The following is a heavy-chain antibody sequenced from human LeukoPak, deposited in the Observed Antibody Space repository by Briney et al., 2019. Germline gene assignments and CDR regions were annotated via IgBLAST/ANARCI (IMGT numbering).Heavy chain of an antibody. Sequence: GGSLRLSCAASGFTFSIYSMNWVRQAPGKGLEWLSSITSSSNYIYYADSVKGRFTISRDNVQNSLYLQMNSLRAEDTAMYHCARDRGYFDNWGQGTLVTVSS. V-gene: IGHV3-21*01. CDR2: ITSSSNYI. CDR1: GFTFSIYS. CDR3: ARDRGYFDN. J-gene: IGHJ4*02.